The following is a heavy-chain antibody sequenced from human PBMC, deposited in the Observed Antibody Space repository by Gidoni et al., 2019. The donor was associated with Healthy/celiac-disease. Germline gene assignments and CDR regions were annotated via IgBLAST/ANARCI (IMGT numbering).Heavy chain of an antibody. D-gene: IGHD6-13*01. Sequence: QVQLVQSGAEVKKPGSSVKVSCKASGGPFSSYAISWVRQAPGQGLEGMGGIIPIFGTANYAQKFQGRVTITADKSTSTAYMELSSLRSEDTAVYYCARDLMGIAAAGDWFDPWGQGTLVTVSS. CDR2: IIPIFGTA. V-gene: IGHV1-69*06. J-gene: IGHJ5*02. CDR1: GGPFSSYA. CDR3: ARDLMGIAAAGDWFDP.